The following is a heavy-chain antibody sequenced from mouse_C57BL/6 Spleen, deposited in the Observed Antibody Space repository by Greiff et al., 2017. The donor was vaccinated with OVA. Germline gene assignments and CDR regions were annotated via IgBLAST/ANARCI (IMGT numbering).Heavy chain of an antibody. CDR2: IDPETGGT. CDR3: TRLGLGYDGAMDY. CDR1: GYTFTDYE. D-gene: IGHD2-2*01. J-gene: IGHJ4*01. V-gene: IGHV1-15*01. Sequence: QVQLKQSGAELVRPGASVTLSCQASGYTFTDYEMHWVKQTPVHGLEWIGAIDPETGGTAYNQKFKGKAILTADKSSSTAYMELRSLTSEDSAVYYCTRLGLGYDGAMDYWGQGTSVTVSS.